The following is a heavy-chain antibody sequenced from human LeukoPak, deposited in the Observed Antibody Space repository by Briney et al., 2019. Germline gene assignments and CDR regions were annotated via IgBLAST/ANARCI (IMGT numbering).Heavy chain of an antibody. Sequence: ASVKVSCKASGYTFTGYYMHWVRQAPGQGLEWMGWINPNSGGTNYAQKFQGRVTMTRDTSISTAYMELSRLRSDDTAVYYCARDFTMVRGSDLYGMDVWGQGTTVTVSS. V-gene: IGHV1-2*02. J-gene: IGHJ6*02. CDR1: GYTFTGYY. CDR2: INPNSGGT. CDR3: ARDFTMVRGSDLYGMDV. D-gene: IGHD3-10*01.